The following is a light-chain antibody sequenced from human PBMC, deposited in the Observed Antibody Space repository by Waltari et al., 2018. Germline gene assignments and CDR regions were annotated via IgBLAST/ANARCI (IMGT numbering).Light chain of an antibody. Sequence: EIVMTQSPATLSVSPGERATLPCRASQSVSSKLAWYQQKPGQAPRLLIYGASTRATGVPARFSGSGSGTEFTLTITSLQSEDFAIYYCQHYNDWPPMYTFGQGTKLEIK. CDR1: QSVSSK. CDR3: QHYNDWPPMYT. CDR2: GAS. J-gene: IGKJ2*01. V-gene: IGKV3-15*01.